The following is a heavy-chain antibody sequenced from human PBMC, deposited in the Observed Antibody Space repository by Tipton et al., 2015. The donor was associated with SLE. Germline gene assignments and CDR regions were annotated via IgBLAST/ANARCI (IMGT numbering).Heavy chain of an antibody. CDR1: GGSISNINSY. CDR2: VYYSGFT. V-gene: IGHV4-39*07. Sequence: GLVKPSETLSLTCSVSGGSISNINSYWAWIRQPPGQGPEWIGSVYYSGFTPYNPSLKSRVTISVDTSKSQFSLKLTSVTAADTAVYYCARVEAVVYGSGIVDSWGQGTLVTVSS. D-gene: IGHD3-10*01. CDR3: ARVEAVVYGSGIVDS. J-gene: IGHJ4*02.